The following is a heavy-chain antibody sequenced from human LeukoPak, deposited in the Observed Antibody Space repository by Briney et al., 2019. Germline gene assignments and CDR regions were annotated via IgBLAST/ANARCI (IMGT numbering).Heavy chain of an antibody. D-gene: IGHD3-10*02. CDR3: AELGITMIGGV. J-gene: IGHJ6*04. CDR1: GFTFSSYA. CDR2: ISSNGGST. Sequence: GGSLRLSCAASGFTFSSYAMHWVRQAPGKGLEYVSAISSNGGSTYYADSVKGRFTISRDNAKNSLYLQMNSLRAEDTAVYYCAELGITMIGGVWGKGTTVTISS. V-gene: IGHV3-64*02.